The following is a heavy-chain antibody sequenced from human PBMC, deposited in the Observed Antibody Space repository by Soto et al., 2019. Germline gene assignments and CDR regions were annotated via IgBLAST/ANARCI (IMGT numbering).Heavy chain of an antibody. V-gene: IGHV4-31*03. J-gene: IGHJ4*02. Sequence: SETLSLTCTVSGGSISRGGYYWSWIRQHPGKGLEWIGYIYYSGSTYYNPSLKSRVTISVDTSKNQFSLKLSSVTAADTAVYYCARDARGYPFDYWGQGTLVTVSS. CDR2: IYYSGST. CDR3: ARDARGYPFDY. D-gene: IGHD3-22*01. CDR1: GGSISRGGYY.